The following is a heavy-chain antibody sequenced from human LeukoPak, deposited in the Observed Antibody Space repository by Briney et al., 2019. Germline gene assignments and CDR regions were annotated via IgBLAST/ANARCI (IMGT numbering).Heavy chain of an antibody. V-gene: IGHV4-39*01. J-gene: IGHJ4*02. CDR3: ARLSTSDTDGNYFDF. CDR1: GDSITRNTYY. CDR2: INYSGRT. Sequence: PSETLSLTCTVSGDSITRNTYYWVWVRQPPGEGLEWIGSINYSGRTFYSSSLKSRATISVDTFRNQFSLKVTPVTAADTAVYSCARLSTSDTDGNYFDFWGQGTLVTVSS. D-gene: IGHD1-1*01.